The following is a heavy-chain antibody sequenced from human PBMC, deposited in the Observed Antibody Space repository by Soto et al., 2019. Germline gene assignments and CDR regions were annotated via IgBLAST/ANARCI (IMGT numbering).Heavy chain of an antibody. CDR1: VFIFSSSA. Sequence: PGGSLRLSCVVSVFIFSSSAMNWVRQAPGKGLEWVSTISGSGVSKYYADSVKGRFTISRDNSNNTVSLQMNSLRAEDAAVYYCAKDRSPGATTWNVYWGQGTLVTVSS. V-gene: IGHV3-23*01. CDR2: ISGSGVSK. D-gene: IGHD1-26*01. CDR3: AKDRSPGATTWNVY. J-gene: IGHJ4*02.